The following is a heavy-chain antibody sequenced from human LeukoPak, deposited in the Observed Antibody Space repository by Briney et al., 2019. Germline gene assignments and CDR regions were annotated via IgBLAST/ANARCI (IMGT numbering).Heavy chain of an antibody. V-gene: IGHV3-48*03. J-gene: IGHJ4*02. CDR3: ARDEPYDSSGYEGD. CDR1: GFTFSSYE. Sequence: PGGSLRLSCAASGFTFSSYEMNWVRQAPGKGLEWVSYISSSGSTIYYADSVKGRFTISRDNAKNSLYLQMNSLRAEDTAVYYCARDEPYDSSGYEGDWGQGTLVTVSS. CDR2: ISSSGSTI. D-gene: IGHD3-22*01.